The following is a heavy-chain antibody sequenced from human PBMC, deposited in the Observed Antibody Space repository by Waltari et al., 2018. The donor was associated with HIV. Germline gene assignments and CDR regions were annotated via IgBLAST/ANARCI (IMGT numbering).Heavy chain of an antibody. J-gene: IGHJ4*02. Sequence: QLQLQESGPGLVTPSETLSLTCTVSSVHISSTPYCWGWIRQPPGKGLEWIGSVSSSGSTYYTPSLRRRVTISVDTSRNHFSLRLTSVTAADTAVYFCVRHSRGTGVDTEAFDSWGQGTRVTVSS. D-gene: IGHD2-8*01. V-gene: IGHV4-39*01. CDR3: VRHSRGTGVDTEAFDS. CDR1: SVHISSTPYC. CDR2: VSSSGST.